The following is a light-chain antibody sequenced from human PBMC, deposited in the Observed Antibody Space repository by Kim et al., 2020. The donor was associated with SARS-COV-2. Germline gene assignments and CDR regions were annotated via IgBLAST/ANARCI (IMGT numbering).Light chain of an antibody. Sequence: PGERATLSCWASQSVGDFLAWYKQNPGQSPRLVIYDAVNRATGVPDRFRGSGSGTDFTLTITSLEPEDFAVYYCQQRESWPLTFGGGTKLEI. CDR3: QQRESWPLT. CDR2: DAV. J-gene: IGKJ4*01. V-gene: IGKV3-11*01. CDR1: QSVGDF.